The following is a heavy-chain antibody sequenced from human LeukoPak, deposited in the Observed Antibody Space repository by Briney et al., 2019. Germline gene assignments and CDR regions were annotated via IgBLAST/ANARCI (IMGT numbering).Heavy chain of an antibody. CDR2: ISWNSGSI. D-gene: IGHD3-3*01. J-gene: IGHJ5*02. CDR1: GFTFDDYA. Sequence: GGSLRLSCAASGFTFDDYAMHWVRQAPGKGLEWVSGISWNSGSIGYADSVKGRFTISRDNAKNSLYLLMNSLRAEDTALYYCAKAPIFGVVGNNWFDPWGQGTLVTVSS. CDR3: AKAPIFGVVGNNWFDP. V-gene: IGHV3-9*01.